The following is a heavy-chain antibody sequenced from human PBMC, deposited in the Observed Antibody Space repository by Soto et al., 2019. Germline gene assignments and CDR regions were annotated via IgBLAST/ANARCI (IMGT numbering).Heavy chain of an antibody. D-gene: IGHD6-13*01. Sequence: QVQLVQSGAEVRKSGSSVKVSCKAAGGTFSDYALSWVRQAPGQGLEWMGGIIPMLATTNYAQKFQGRVTMTADDSATTAHMERSSLKSEDTAVYYCARGRGIGFSSTWNIYWYYNMDVWGQGTTVTVSS. CDR2: IIPMLATT. J-gene: IGHJ6*02. V-gene: IGHV1-69*01. CDR3: ARGRGIGFSSTWNIYWYYNMDV. CDR1: GGTFSDYA.